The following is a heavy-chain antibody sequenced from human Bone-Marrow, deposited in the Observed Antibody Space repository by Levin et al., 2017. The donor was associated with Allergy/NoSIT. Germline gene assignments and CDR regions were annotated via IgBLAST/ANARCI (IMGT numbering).Heavy chain of an antibody. D-gene: IGHD2-15*01. J-gene: IGHJ5*02. CDR3: ARDPKYCSGGSCRGEGRFSLRAYNWFDP. V-gene: IGHV3-33*01. CDR2: IWYDGSNK. Sequence: PGGSLRLSCAASGFTFSSYGMHWVRQAPGKGLEWVAVIWYDGSNKYYADSVKGRFTISRDNSKNTLYLQMNSLRAEDTAVYYCARDPKYCSGGSCRGEGRFSLRAYNWFDPWGQGTLVTVSS. CDR1: GFTFSSYG.